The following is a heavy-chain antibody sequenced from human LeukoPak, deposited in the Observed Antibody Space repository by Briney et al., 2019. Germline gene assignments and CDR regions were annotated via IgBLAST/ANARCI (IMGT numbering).Heavy chain of an antibody. J-gene: IGHJ4*02. CDR1: GFTFSSCA. CDR2: ISTSGGST. V-gene: IGHV3-23*01. Sequence: GGSLRLSCAASGFTFSSCAMSWVRQALGKGLELVSGISTSGGSTYYADSVKGRFTISRDNAKNTLYLQVNSLRAEDTAVYFCARGPFDYWGQGTLVTVSS. CDR3: ARGPFDY.